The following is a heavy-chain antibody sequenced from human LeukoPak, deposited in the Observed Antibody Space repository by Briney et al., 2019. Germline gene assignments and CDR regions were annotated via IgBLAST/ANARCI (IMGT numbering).Heavy chain of an antibody. D-gene: IGHD1/OR15-1a*01. CDR3: AKALLEQLNWFDP. CDR1: GFTFSSYA. J-gene: IGHJ5*02. V-gene: IGHV3-23*01. CDR2: ISGSGGST. Sequence: GASLRLSCAASGFTFSSYAMSWVRQAPGKGLEWVSAISGSGGSTYYADSVKGWFTISRDNSKNTLYLQMNSLRAEDTAVYYCAKALLEQLNWFDPWGQGTLVTVSS.